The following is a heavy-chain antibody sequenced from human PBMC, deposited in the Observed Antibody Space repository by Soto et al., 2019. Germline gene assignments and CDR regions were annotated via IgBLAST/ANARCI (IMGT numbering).Heavy chain of an antibody. J-gene: IGHJ5*02. V-gene: IGHV2-5*01. CDR1: GFSLSTTGLG. Sequence: SGPTLVNPTQTLTLTCSFSGFSLSTTGLGVGWIRQPPGKALEWLALIYWNDDKRYSPSLKSRLTITKDTSKNQVVLTMTNMDPVDTATYYCAHRPRTGTTRNWFDPWGQGTLVTVSS. D-gene: IGHD1-7*01. CDR2: IYWNDDK. CDR3: AHRPRTGTTRNWFDP.